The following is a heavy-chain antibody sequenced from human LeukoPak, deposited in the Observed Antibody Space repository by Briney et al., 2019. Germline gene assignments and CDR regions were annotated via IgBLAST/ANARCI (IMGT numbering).Heavy chain of an antibody. CDR2: IYWDDDK. V-gene: IGHV2-5*02. Sequence: SGPTLVNPTQTLTLTCTFSGFSLITSGVGVGWIRQPPGKALEWLALIYWDDDKRYSPSLKSRLTITKDTSKNQVVLTMTNMDPVDTATYHCAHRPHIAAAGNWFDPWGQGTLVTVSS. CDR3: AHRPHIAAAGNWFDP. CDR1: GFSLITSGVG. D-gene: IGHD6-13*01. J-gene: IGHJ5*02.